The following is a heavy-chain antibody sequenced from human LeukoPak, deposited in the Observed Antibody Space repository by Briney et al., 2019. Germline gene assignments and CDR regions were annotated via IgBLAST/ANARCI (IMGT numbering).Heavy chain of an antibody. D-gene: IGHD4-17*01. V-gene: IGHV4-38-2*02. J-gene: IGHJ4*02. CDR1: GYSISSHYC. Sequence: SETLSLTCSVSGYSISSHYCWGWIRQPPGKGLEWIGSIYHSGSTYYNPSLKSRVTISVDTSKNQFSLKLSSVTAADTAVYYCASNPDYASFDYWGQGTLVTVSS. CDR3: ASNPDYASFDY. CDR2: IYHSGST.